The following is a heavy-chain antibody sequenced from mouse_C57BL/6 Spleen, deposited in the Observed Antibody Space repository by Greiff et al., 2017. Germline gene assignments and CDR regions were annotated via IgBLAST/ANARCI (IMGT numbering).Heavy chain of an antibody. D-gene: IGHD2-4*01. Sequence: QVQLQQPGAELVKPGASVKLSCKASGYTFTSYWMQWVKQRPGQGLEWIGEIDPSDSYTNYNQKFKGKATLTVDPSSSPAYMQLSSLTSEDSAVYYCARGDYGGGFAYWGQGTLVTVSA. CDR3: ARGDYGGGFAY. CDR1: GYTFTSYW. J-gene: IGHJ3*01. V-gene: IGHV1-50*01. CDR2: IDPSDSYT.